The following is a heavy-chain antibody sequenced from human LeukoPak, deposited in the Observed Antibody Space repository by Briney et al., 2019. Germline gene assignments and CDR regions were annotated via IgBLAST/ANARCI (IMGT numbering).Heavy chain of an antibody. D-gene: IGHD2-2*01. Sequence: SWVRQAPGKGLEWIGYIYYSGSTYYNPSLKSRVTISVDTSKNQFSLKLSSVTAADTAVYYCARGYCSSTSCYHYWFDPWGQGTLVTVSS. CDR3: ARGYCSSTSCYHYWFDP. V-gene: IGHV4-30-4*08. CDR2: IYYSGST. J-gene: IGHJ5*02.